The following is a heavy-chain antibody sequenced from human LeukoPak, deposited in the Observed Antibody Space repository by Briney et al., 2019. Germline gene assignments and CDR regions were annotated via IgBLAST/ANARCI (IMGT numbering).Heavy chain of an antibody. D-gene: IGHD3-22*01. V-gene: IGHV3-23*01. CDR2: ISSSGGNT. CDR3: ATRRYDSSGFDH. Sequence: GGSLRLSCAASGFTFSTYAMSWVRQAPGKGLEWVSAISSSGGNTYCTDSVKGRFTISRDNSKNTLYLQMNSLRAEDTAVYYCATRRYDSSGFDHWGQGTLVTVSS. J-gene: IGHJ4*02. CDR1: GFTFSTYA.